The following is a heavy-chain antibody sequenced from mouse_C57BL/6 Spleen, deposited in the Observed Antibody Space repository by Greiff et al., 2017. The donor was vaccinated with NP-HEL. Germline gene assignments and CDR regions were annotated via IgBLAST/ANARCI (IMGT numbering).Heavy chain of an antibody. Sequence: VQLQQPGAELVKPGASVKLSCKASGYTFTSYWMHWVKQRPGQGLEWIGMIHPNSGSTNYNEKFKSKATLTVDKSSSTAYMQLSSLTSEDSAVYYCARSAYYGTVDYWGQGTTLTVSS. V-gene: IGHV1-64*01. D-gene: IGHD1-1*01. J-gene: IGHJ2*01. CDR3: ARSAYYGTVDY. CDR1: GYTFTSYW. CDR2: IHPNSGST.